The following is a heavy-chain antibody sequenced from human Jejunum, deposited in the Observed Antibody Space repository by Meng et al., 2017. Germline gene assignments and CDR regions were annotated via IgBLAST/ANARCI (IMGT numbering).Heavy chain of an antibody. CDR3: AHRIAYSSDYNVGWFDP. CDR1: GFSLRTRTVG. D-gene: IGHD6-25*01. Sequence: ASGPTPSTPTETLTRTCTFSGFSLRTRTVGVGWLRQPPGKALECLALIYWDDDKRYNPSLKNRLSITKDTSENQVVLTMTNMDPADTATYYCAHRIAYSSDYNVGWFDPWGPGFLVTVSS. V-gene: IGHV2-5*02. CDR2: IYWDDDK. J-gene: IGHJ5*02.